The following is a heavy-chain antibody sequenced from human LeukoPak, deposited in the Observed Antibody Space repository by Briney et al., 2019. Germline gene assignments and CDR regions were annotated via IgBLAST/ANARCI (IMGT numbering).Heavy chain of an antibody. CDR3: ARHSASGGYFDY. J-gene: IGHJ4*02. CDR2: IYYSGST. Sequence: ASETLSLTCAVYGGSFSGYYWSWIRQPPGKGLEWIGSIYYSGSTYYNPSLKSRVTISVDTSKNQFSLKLSSVTAADTAVYYCARHSASGGYFDYWGQGTLVTVSS. D-gene: IGHD3-22*01. CDR1: GGSFSGYY. V-gene: IGHV4-34*01.